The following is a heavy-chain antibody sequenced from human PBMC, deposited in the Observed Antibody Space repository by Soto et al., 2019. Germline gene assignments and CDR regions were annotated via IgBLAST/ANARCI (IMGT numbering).Heavy chain of an antibody. CDR2: LSSNGIGT. J-gene: IGHJ6*02. V-gene: IGHV3-64D*06. Sequence: GGPLRLACSGSELPVSSFGMHLVRPAQGKGLEHVSTLSSNGIGTYYADSVKGRFTFSRDTSKNTLYLQMSSLRTEDTAVYYCVKDMGQAAVGIRYPYGLDVWGLGTTVTV. CDR1: ELPVSSFG. CDR3: VKDMGQAAVGIRYPYGLDV. D-gene: IGHD6-13*01.